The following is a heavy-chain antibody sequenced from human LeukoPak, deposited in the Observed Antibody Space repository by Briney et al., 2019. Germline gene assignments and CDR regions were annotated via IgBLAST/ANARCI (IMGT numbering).Heavy chain of an antibody. V-gene: IGHV3-11*01. Sequence: AGGSLRLSCAASGFTFSDYYMSWIRQAPGKGLEWVSYISSSGSTIYYADSVKGRFTISRDNAKNSLYLQMNSLRAEDTAVYYCARDYWSQVAHYCYYMDVWGKGTTVTVSS. J-gene: IGHJ6*03. CDR2: ISSSGSTI. D-gene: IGHD3-3*01. CDR3: ARDYWSQVAHYCYYMDV. CDR1: GFTFSDYY.